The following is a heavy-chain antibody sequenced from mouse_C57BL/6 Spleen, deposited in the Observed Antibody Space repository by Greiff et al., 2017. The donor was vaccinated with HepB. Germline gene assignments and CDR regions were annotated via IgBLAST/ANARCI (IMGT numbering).Heavy chain of an antibody. V-gene: IGHV1-66*01. CDR2: IYPGSGNT. J-gene: IGHJ2*01. D-gene: IGHD2-14*01. Sequence: QVHVKQSGPELVKPGASVKISCKASGYSFTSYYIHWVKQRPGQGLEWIGWIYPGSGNTKYNEKFKGKATLTADTSSSTAYMQLSSLTSEDSAVYYCARRWNRGYFDYWGQGTTLTVSS. CDR1: GYSFTSYY. CDR3: ARRWNRGYFDY.